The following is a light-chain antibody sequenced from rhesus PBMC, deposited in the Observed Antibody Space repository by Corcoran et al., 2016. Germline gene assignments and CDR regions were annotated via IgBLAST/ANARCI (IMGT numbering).Light chain of an antibody. J-gene: IGLJ1*01. CDR1: SSDIGDYKY. Sequence: QAALTQPRSVSGSPGQSVAISCTGTSSDIGDYKYVSWYQQHPGTAPKLMIYEVSKRPSGVSDRFSGSKSGNTASLTISGLQAEDEADYYCSSFAGCNTFIFGTGTRLTVL. CDR2: EVS. CDR3: SSFAGCNTFI. V-gene: IGLV2-32*02.